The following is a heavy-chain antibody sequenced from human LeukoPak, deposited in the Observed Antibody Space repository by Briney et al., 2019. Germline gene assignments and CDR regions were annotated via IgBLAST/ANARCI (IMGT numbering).Heavy chain of an antibody. CDR1: GYSISSGYY. Sequence: PSETLSLTCTVSGYSISSGYYWGWIRQPPGKGLEWIGSIYHSGSTYYNPSLKSRVTISVDTSKNQFSLKLSSVTAADTAVYYCARSPHFDWFQNWGQGTLVTVSS. D-gene: IGHD3-3*02. J-gene: IGHJ5*02. V-gene: IGHV4-38-2*02. CDR3: ARSPHFDWFQN. CDR2: IYHSGST.